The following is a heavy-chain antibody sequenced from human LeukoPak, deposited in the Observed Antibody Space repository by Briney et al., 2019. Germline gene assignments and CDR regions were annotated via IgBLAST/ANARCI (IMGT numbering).Heavy chain of an antibody. CDR2: ILNTGST. CDR1: GDSIGRGSYY. V-gene: IGHV4-61*02. CDR3: VRDQACSSTSCYISEAFDI. D-gene: IGHD2-2*02. J-gene: IGHJ3*02. Sequence: SETLSLTCAVSGDSIGRGSYYWGWIRQPAGKAPEWIGRILNTGSTSYNPSLKSRVTISVDTSENQFSLKLSSVTAADTAVYYCVRDQACSSTSCYISEAFDIWGQGTMVTVSS.